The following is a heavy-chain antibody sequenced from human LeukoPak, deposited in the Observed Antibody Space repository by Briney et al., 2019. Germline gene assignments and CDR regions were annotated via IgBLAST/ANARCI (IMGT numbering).Heavy chain of an antibody. V-gene: IGHV3-11*04. D-gene: IGHD6-13*01. CDR1: GFTFSDYY. CDR3: ARDQLAGSSWYRSVDY. J-gene: IGHJ4*02. CDR2: ISNSGSTI. Sequence: GGSLRLSCAASGFTFSDYYMSWIRQAPGKGLEWVSYISNSGSTIYYADSVKGRFFISRDNAKNSLYLQMNSLRAEDTAVYYCARDQLAGSSWYRSVDYWGQGTLVTVSS.